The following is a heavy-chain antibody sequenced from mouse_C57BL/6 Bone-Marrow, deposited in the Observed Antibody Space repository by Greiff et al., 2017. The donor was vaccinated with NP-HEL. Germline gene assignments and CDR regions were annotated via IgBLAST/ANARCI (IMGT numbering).Heavy chain of an antibody. CDR1: GYTFTDYY. CDR2: INPNNGGT. Sequence: EVQLQQSGPELVKPGASVKISCKASGYTFTDYYMNWVKQSHGKSLEWIGDINPNNGGTSYNQKFKGKPTLTVDKSSSTAYMELRSLTSEDSAFYYCASVVGFAYWGQGTLVTVSA. J-gene: IGHJ3*01. D-gene: IGHD1-1*02. V-gene: IGHV1-26*01. CDR3: ASVVGFAY.